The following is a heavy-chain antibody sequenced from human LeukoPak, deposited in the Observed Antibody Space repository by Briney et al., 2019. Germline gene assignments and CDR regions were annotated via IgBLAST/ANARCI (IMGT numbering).Heavy chain of an antibody. CDR2: IYVNGFT. D-gene: IGHD3-3*01. CDR3: ARSLSPHPKGITIFGVVIRLPYYFDY. CDR1: IDSLSSYY. V-gene: IGHV4-4*07. J-gene: IGHJ4*02. Sequence: PSETLSLTCSVSIDSLSSYYWSWIRQSAGKGLEWIGRIYVNGFTDYNPSLRGRVTMSIDTSNKRFSMKLSSVTAADTAVYYCARSLSPHPKGITIFGVVIRLPYYFDYWGQGTPVTVSS.